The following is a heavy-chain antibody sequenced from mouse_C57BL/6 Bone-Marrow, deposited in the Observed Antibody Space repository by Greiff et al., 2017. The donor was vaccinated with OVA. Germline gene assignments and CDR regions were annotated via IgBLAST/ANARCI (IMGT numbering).Heavy chain of an antibody. D-gene: IGHD2-2*01. CDR2: IYPGDGDT. CDR3: ARYGSPSYAMDY. Sequence: VQLQQSGPELVKPGASVKISCKASGYAFSSSWMNWVKQRPGKGLEWIGRIYPGDGDTNYNGKFKGKATLTANKSSSTAYMQLSSLTSEDSAVYFCARYGSPSYAMDYWGQGTSVTVSS. J-gene: IGHJ4*01. V-gene: IGHV1-82*01. CDR1: GYAFSSSW.